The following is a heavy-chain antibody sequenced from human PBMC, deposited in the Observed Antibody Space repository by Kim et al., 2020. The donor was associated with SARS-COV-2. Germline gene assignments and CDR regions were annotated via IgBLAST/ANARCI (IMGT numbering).Heavy chain of an antibody. J-gene: IGHJ6*02. V-gene: IGHV3-33*06. CDR1: GFTFSSYG. CDR2: IWYDGSNK. D-gene: IGHD1-26*01. CDR3: AKMNLGSYSTSYYYYGMDV. Sequence: GGSLRLSCAASGFTFSSYGMHWVRQAPGKGLEWVAVIWYDGSNKYYADSVKGRFTISRDNSKNTLYLQMNSLRAEDTAVYYCAKMNLGSYSTSYYYYGMDVWGQGTTVTLSS.